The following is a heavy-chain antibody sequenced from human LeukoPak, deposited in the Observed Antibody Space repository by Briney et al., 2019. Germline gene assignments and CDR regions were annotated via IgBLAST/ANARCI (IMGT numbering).Heavy chain of an antibody. J-gene: IGHJ5*02. Sequence: ASVKVSCKASGYTFTDYYMHWVRQAPGQGLEWMGWINPNSGGTNYAQTFQGRVTMTRDTSISTAYMELSRLTSDDTAVYYCASRYCSSTSCSLSPWGQGTLVTVSS. CDR1: GYTFTDYY. CDR3: ASRYCSSTSCSLSP. D-gene: IGHD2-2*01. CDR2: INPNSGGT. V-gene: IGHV1-2*02.